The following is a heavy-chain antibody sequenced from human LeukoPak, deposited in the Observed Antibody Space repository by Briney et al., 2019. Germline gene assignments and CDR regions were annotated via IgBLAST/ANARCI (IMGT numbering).Heavy chain of an antibody. V-gene: IGHV3-21*01. Sequence: EGSLRLSCAASGFTFSSYSMNWVRQAPGKGLEWVSSISSSSSYIYYADSVKGRFTISRDNAKNSLYLQMNSLRAEDTAVYYCASGGSGTLDYWGQGTLVTVSS. J-gene: IGHJ4*02. CDR3: ASGGSGTLDY. CDR1: GFTFSSYS. CDR2: ISSSSSYI. D-gene: IGHD3-16*01.